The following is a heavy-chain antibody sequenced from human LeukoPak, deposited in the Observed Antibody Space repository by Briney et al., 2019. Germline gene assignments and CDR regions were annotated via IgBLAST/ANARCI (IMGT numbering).Heavy chain of an antibody. J-gene: IGHJ6*03. V-gene: IGHV3-7*01. CDR2: IKQDGSEK. D-gene: IGHD6-19*01. CDR3: ARAIGQWLVLNYYYYMDV. CDR1: GFTFSSYW. Sequence: GGSLRLSCAASGFTFSSYWMSWVRQAPGKGLEWVANIKQDGSEKYYVDSVKGRFTISRDNAKNSLYLQMNSLRAEDTAVYYCARAIGQWLVLNYYYYMDVWGKGTTVTISS.